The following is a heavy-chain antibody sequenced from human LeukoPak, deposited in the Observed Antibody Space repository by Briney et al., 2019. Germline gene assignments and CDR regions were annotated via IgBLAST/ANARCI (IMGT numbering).Heavy chain of an antibody. D-gene: IGHD4-11*01. Sequence: SGSLSLTCAVDGGSLSSYYWSWVRQPPGKGLEWIGAINHSGSTNYNPSLKSRVTISVDPSKNQFSLKLSSVTAADTAVYYCARVRLQGMDVWGKGTTVTVSS. J-gene: IGHJ6*04. CDR3: ARVRLQGMDV. CDR2: INHSGST. V-gene: IGHV4-34*01. CDR1: GGSLSSYY.